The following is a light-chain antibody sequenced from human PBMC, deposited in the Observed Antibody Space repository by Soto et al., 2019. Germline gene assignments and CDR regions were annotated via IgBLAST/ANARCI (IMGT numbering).Light chain of an antibody. CDR3: SSYTTATTRV. CDR2: DVS. CDR1: SSDVGAYNY. Sequence: QSALTQPASVSGSPGQSITISCTGTSSDVGAYNYVSWYQQHPGKAPKLMIFDVSNRPSGVSNRFSGSKSGNTASLTISGLQAEDEADYCCSSYTTATTRVFGGGTKVTGL. J-gene: IGLJ3*02. V-gene: IGLV2-14*01.